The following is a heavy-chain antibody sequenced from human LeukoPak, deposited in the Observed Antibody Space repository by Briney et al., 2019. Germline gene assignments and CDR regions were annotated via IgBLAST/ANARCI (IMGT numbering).Heavy chain of an antibody. Sequence: ASVKVSCKASGYTFTSYDINWVRQATGKGLGWMGGFDPEDGETIYAQKFQGRVTMTEDTSTDTAYMELSSLRSEDTAVYYCATVDIVATLGYWGQGTLVTVSS. CDR1: GYTFTSYD. V-gene: IGHV1-24*01. D-gene: IGHD5-12*01. J-gene: IGHJ4*02. CDR3: ATVDIVATLGY. CDR2: FDPEDGET.